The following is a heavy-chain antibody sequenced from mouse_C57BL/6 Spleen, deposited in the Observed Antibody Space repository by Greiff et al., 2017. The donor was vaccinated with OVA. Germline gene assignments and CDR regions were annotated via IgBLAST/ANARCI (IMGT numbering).Heavy chain of an antibody. CDR1: GYAFSSYW. CDR3: ARGGSTYFDV. CDR2: IYPGDGDT. D-gene: IGHD1-1*01. V-gene: IGHV1-80*01. J-gene: IGHJ1*03. Sequence: LQESGAELVKPGASVKISCKASGYAFSSYWMNWVKQRPGKGLEWIGQIYPGDGDTNYNGKFKGKATLTADKSSSTAYMQLSSLTSEDSAVYFCARGGSTYFDVWGTGTTVTVSS.